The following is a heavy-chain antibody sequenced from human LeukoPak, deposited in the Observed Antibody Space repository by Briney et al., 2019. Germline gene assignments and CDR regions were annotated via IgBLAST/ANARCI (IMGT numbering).Heavy chain of an antibody. J-gene: IGHJ4*02. CDR3: ARDLARGYSSGWYEGGAY. D-gene: IGHD6-19*01. CDR1: GYTFTSYY. V-gene: IGHV1-46*01. Sequence: ASVKVSCKASGYTFTSYYMHWVRQAPGQGLEWMGIINPSGGSTSYAQKFQGRVTMTRDMSTSTVYMELSSLRSEGTAVYYCARDLARGYSSGWYEGGAYWGQGTLVTVSS. CDR2: INPSGGST.